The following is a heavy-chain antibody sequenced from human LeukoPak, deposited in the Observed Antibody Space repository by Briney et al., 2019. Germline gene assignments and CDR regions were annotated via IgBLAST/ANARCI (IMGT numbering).Heavy chain of an antibody. CDR3: ARSVPAAAINEAFDP. Sequence: GASVKVSCKASGYTFTGYYMHWVRQAPGQGLEWMGWINPNSGGTNYAQKFQGRVTMTRDTSISTAYMELSSLRSEDMAVYYCARSVPAAAINEAFDPWGQGTLVTVSS. V-gene: IGHV1-2*02. CDR1: GYTFTGYY. D-gene: IGHD2-2*01. J-gene: IGHJ5*02. CDR2: INPNSGGT.